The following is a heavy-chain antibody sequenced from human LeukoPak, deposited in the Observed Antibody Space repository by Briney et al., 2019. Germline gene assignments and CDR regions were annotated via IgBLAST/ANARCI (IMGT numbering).Heavy chain of an antibody. J-gene: IGHJ4*02. CDR3: ARGSGFADTYYYDSSGYYLSDY. CDR2: INWNGGST. D-gene: IGHD3-22*01. Sequence: GGSLRLSCAASGFTFDDYGMSWVRQAPGKGLERVSGINWNGGSTGYADSVKGRFTISRDNAKNSLYLQMNSLRAEDTALYYCARGSGFADTYYYDSSGYYLSDYWGQGTLVTVSS. V-gene: IGHV3-20*04. CDR1: GFTFDDYG.